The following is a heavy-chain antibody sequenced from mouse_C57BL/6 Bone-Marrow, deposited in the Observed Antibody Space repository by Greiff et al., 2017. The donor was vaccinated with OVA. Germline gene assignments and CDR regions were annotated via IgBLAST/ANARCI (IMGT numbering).Heavy chain of an antibody. J-gene: IGHJ2*01. CDR3: ARMEWDWTLTY. V-gene: IGHV8-8*01. CDR2: IWWGDDK. CDR1: GFSLSTFGMG. D-gene: IGHD4-1*01. Sequence: QVTLKESGPGLLQPSQSLSLTCSFSGFSLSTFGMGVGWIRQPPGKGLVWLAHIWWGDDKYYKPALKSRLSISKDTSKNQVYLKIANEDTADTATYYCARMEWDWTLTYWGQGTTLTVSS.